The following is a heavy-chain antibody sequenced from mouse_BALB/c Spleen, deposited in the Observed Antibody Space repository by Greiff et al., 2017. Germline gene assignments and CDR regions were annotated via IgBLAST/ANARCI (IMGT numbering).Heavy chain of an antibody. J-gene: IGHJ1*01. V-gene: IGHV5-12-2*01. D-gene: IGHD1-1*01. CDR1: GFTFSSYT. Sequence: DVQLVESGGGLVQPGGSLKLSCAASGFTFSSYTMSWVRQTPEKRLEWVAYISNGGGSTYYPDTVKGRFTISRDNAKNTLYLQMSSLKSEDTAMYYCARKGSYGSSYGRYFDVWGAGTTVTVSS. CDR3: ARKGSYGSSYGRYFDV. CDR2: ISNGGGST.